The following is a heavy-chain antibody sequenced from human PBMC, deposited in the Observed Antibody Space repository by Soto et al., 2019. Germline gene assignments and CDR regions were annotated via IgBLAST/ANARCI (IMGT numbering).Heavy chain of an antibody. CDR1: GGTFSSYA. CDR3: ARGGDIVVVVAAPTYAFDI. J-gene: IGHJ3*02. CDR2: IIPIFGTA. V-gene: IGHV1-69*13. Sequence: SVKVSCKASGGTFSSYAISWVRQAPGQGLEWMGGIIPIFGTANYAQKFQGRVTITADESTSTAYMELSSLRSEDTAVYYCARGGDIVVVVAAPTYAFDIWGQGTVVTVSS. D-gene: IGHD2-15*01.